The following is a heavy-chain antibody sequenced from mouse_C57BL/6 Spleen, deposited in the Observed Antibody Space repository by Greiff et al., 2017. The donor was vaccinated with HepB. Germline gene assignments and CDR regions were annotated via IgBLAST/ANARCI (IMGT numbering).Heavy chain of an antibody. CDR1: GYTFTSYG. J-gene: IGHJ1*03. D-gene: IGHD2-1*01. CDR3: ASTDGNCGYFDV. V-gene: IGHV1-81*01. CDR2: IYPRSSNT. Sequence: VQLQQPGAELARPGASVKLSCKASGYTFTSYGISWVKQRTGQGLEWIGEIYPRSSNTYYNEKFKGKATLTADKSSSTAYMQLRSLTSGDSAVYFWASTDGNCGYFDVWGKGTTVTVSS.